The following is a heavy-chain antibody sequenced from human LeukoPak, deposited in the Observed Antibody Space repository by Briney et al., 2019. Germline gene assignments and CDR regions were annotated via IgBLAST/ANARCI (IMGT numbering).Heavy chain of an antibody. J-gene: IGHJ5*02. CDR1: GFTFGDYA. CDR3: ARDRGGVSCHSDSCVYNWFDP. V-gene: IGHV3-49*03. D-gene: IGHD2-15*01. Sequence: GGSLRLSCTASGFTFGDYAMSWFRQAPGKGLEWVGFIRSKAYGGTTEYAASVKGRFTISRDDSKSIAYLQMNSLKTEDTAVYYCARDRGGVSCHSDSCVYNWFDPWGQGTLVTVSS. CDR2: IRSKAYGGTT.